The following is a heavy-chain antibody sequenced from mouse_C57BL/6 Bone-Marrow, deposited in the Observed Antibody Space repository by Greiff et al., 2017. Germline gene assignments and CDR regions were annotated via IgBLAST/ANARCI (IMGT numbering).Heavy chain of an antibody. D-gene: IGHD3-2*01. J-gene: IGHJ4*01. CDR1: GYTFTSYW. Sequence: VQLQQPGAELVKPGASVKMSCKASGYTFTSYWITWVKQRPGQGLEWIGDIYPGSGSTNYNEKFKSKATLTVDTSTSTAYMQHSSLTSEDSAVYYCARATAFYAMDYWSQETSVTVSS. CDR2: IYPGSGST. CDR3: ARATAFYAMDY. V-gene: IGHV1-55*01.